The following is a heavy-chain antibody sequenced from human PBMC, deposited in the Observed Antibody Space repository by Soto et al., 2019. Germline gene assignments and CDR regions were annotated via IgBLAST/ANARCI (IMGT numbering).Heavy chain of an antibody. V-gene: IGHV1-69*06. J-gene: IGHJ5*02. Sequence: QVQLVQSGAEVKKPGSSVKVSCKASGGTFSSYAISWVRQAPGQGLEWMGGIIPIFGTANYAQKFQGRVTITADKSKSTAYRELSSLRSEDTAVYYCAREGVGGYYGSGRLNWFDPWGQGTLVTVSS. CDR3: AREGVGGYYGSGRLNWFDP. CDR1: GGTFSSYA. CDR2: IIPIFGTA. D-gene: IGHD3-10*01.